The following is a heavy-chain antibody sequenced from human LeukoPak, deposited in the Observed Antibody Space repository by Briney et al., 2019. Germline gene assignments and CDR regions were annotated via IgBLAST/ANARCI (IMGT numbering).Heavy chain of an antibody. J-gene: IGHJ3*02. Sequence: ASVKVSCKASGYTFTSYYMHWVRQAPGQGLEWMGIINPSGGSTSYAQKFQGRVTMTRDMSTSTVYMELSSLRSEDTAVYYCAREVITTSPSAPDAFDIWGQGTMVTVSS. D-gene: IGHD3-22*01. CDR1: GYTFTSYY. CDR2: INPSGGST. CDR3: AREVITTSPSAPDAFDI. V-gene: IGHV1-46*01.